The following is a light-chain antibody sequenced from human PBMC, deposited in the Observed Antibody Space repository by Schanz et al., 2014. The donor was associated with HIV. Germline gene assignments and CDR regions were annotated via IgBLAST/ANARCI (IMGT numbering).Light chain of an antibody. J-gene: IGKJ4*01. CDR1: QSVSSN. Sequence: ETVLTQSPATLSMSPGERATLSCRASQSVSSNLAWYQQKPGQAPRLLIYGASTRATGIPARFSGSGSGTEFTLTISILQSEDFAVYFCQQYNNWNTFGGGTKVEIK. CDR2: GAS. V-gene: IGKV3D-15*01. CDR3: QQYNNWNT.